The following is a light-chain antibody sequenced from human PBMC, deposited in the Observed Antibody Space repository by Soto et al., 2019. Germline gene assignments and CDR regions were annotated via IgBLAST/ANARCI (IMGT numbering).Light chain of an antibody. CDR3: QQCSNWPLT. Sequence: EVVLTQSPATLSLSPGERATLSCKASQSVGAFLAWFQQKPGQAPRLLIYDASNRATGIPARFSGSGSLTDFTLTISSLEPEDSAVYYCQQCSNWPLTFGPGTKVDIK. CDR2: DAS. J-gene: IGKJ3*01. V-gene: IGKV3-11*01. CDR1: QSVGAF.